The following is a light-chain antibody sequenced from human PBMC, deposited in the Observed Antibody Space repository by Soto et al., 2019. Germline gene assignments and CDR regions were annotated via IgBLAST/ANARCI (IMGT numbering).Light chain of an antibody. Sequence: QSALTQPACVSGSPGQSITISCTGTSSDVGGYNYISWYQQHPGKTPRLIIYNFNNRPSGVSNRFSGSKSGNTASLTISGLQAEDEADYYCSSYRTGSVIFGGGTKVTVL. CDR1: SSDVGGYNY. CDR3: SSYRTGSVI. J-gene: IGLJ2*01. V-gene: IGLV2-14*03. CDR2: NFN.